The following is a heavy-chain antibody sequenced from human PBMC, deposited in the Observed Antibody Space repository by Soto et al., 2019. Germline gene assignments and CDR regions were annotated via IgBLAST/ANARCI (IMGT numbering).Heavy chain of an antibody. Sequence: GESLRLSCAASGLTVSNAYMAWVRQAPGMGLEWVSVIYDNGTTYYADSVKGRFTISRDTSTNTLSLQMDSLRAEDTAVYYCVRPLPSGRNYGLDVWGQGTTVTVSS. V-gene: IGHV3-53*01. CDR3: VRPLPSGRNYGLDV. D-gene: IGHD3-10*01. CDR2: IYDNGTT. CDR1: GLTVSNAY. J-gene: IGHJ6*02.